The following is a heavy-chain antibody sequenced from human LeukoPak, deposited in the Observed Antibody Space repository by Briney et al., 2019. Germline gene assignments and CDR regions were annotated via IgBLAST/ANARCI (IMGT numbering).Heavy chain of an antibody. Sequence: ASVKVSCKASGYTFTTYYMHWVRQAPGQGLEWMGIINPSGGSTRYAQKLQGRVTMTRDTSTSTVYMELSSLRSEDTAVYYCARDGAGRYCSGGSCYYFDYWGQGTLVTVSS. V-gene: IGHV1-46*04. CDR2: INPSGGST. CDR1: GYTFTTYY. J-gene: IGHJ4*02. D-gene: IGHD2-15*01. CDR3: ARDGAGRYCSGGSCYYFDY.